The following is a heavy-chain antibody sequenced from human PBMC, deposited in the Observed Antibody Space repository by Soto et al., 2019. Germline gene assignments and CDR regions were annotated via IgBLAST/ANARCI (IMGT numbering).Heavy chain of an antibody. D-gene: IGHD6-19*01. J-gene: IGHJ5*02. CDR3: ARQGRSSGWYNWFDP. Sequence: GESLKISCKGSGYSFTSYWIGWVRQMPGKGLEWMGIIYPGDSDTRYSPSFQGQVTISADKSISTAYLQWSSLKASDTAMYYCARQGRSSGWYNWFDPWGQGTLVTVSS. CDR2: IYPGDSDT. CDR1: GYSFTSYW. V-gene: IGHV5-51*01.